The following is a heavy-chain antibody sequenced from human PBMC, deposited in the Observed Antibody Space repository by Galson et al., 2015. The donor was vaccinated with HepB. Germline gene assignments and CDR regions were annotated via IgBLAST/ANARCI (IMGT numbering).Heavy chain of an antibody. J-gene: IGHJ4*02. Sequence: SVKVSCKASGGTSSSYAISWGRQASGQGLEWMGRIIPILGIANYAQKFQGRVTITADKSTSTAYMELSSLRSEDTAVYYCARNLDTALALFDYWGQGTLVPASS. V-gene: IGHV1-69*04. CDR2: IIPILGIA. CDR1: GGTSSSYA. D-gene: IGHD5-18*01. CDR3: ARNLDTALALFDY.